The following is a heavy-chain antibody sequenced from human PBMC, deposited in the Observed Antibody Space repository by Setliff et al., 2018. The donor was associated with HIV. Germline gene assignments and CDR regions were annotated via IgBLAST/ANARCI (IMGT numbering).Heavy chain of an antibody. CDR1: GFTFDDYG. J-gene: IGHJ6*03. V-gene: IGHV3-20*04. D-gene: IGHD3-22*01. CDR2: INWNGGST. CDR3: ARAPGYYDSSGYYYGYYYYYMDV. Sequence: GGSLRLSCAASGFTFDDYGMSWVRQDPGKGLEWVSGINWNGGSTGYADSVKGRFTISRDNAKNSLYLQMNSLRAEDTALYYCARAPGYYDSSGYYYGYYYYYMDVWGKGTTVTVSS.